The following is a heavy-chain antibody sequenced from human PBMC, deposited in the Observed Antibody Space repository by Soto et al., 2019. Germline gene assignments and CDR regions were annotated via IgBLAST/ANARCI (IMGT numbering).Heavy chain of an antibody. CDR2: INHSGST. J-gene: IGHJ4*02. CDR1: EGASSGVS. Sequence: LTCGDYEGASSGVSWRWISQAPGMRLDWIGEINHSGSTNYNPSLKSRVTISVDTSKYQFSLKLSSLTAADTAVDYCARGRTAGRGATTGFDYWGQGTLVTVSS. CDR3: ARGRTAGRGATTGFDY. V-gene: IGHV4-34*01. D-gene: IGHD1-26*01.